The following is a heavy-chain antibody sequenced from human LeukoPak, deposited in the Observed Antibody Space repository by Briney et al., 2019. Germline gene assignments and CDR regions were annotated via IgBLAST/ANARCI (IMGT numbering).Heavy chain of an antibody. V-gene: IGHV3-23*01. CDR2: ISGSGSTT. CDR1: GFTFSSYA. J-gene: IGHJ4*01. CDR3: ARLTGSGIVGTTGGFDH. Sequence: GGSLRHSCAASGFTFSSYAMNWVRQAPGKGLEWVSSISGSGSTTYSADSVKGRFTISRDKSKNTLYLQMNSLRGEDTALYYCARLTGSGIVGTTGGFDHWGQGTLVTVSS. D-gene: IGHD1-26*01.